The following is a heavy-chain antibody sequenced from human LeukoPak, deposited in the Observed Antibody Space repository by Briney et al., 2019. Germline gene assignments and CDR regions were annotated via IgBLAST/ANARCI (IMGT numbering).Heavy chain of an antibody. CDR3: ARRVHSSSWSSYFDY. CDR1: GFSFTSYG. CDR2: VSAYNGNT. D-gene: IGHD6-13*01. J-gene: IGHJ4*02. V-gene: IGHV1-18*01. Sequence: ASGTVSCKASGFSFTSYGISWVRQAPGQGLEWMGWVSAYNGNTNYAQKLQGRVTMTTDTSTSTAYMELRSLRSDDTAVYYCARRVHSSSWSSYFDYWGQETLVTVSS.